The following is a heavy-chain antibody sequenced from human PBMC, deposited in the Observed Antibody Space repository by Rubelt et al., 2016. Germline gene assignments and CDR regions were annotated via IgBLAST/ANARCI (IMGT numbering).Heavy chain of an antibody. Sequence: QLQLQESGPGLVKPSETLSLTCTVSGGSISRGSYYWGWIRQPPGKGLEWIGEINHSGSTNYNPSLKSRVTISVDTSKNQFSLHLHSGTPEDTAVYYCARGVIAAPGPQPTFDPWGQGTLVTVSS. CDR1: GGSISRGSYY. D-gene: IGHD6-13*01. CDR3: ARGVIAAPGPQPTFDP. J-gene: IGHJ5*02. V-gene: IGHV4-39*02. CDR2: INHSGST.